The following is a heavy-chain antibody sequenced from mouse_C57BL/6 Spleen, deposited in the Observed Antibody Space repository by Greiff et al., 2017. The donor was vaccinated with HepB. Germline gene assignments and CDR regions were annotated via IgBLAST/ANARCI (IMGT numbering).Heavy chain of an antibody. CDR2: ISGGGGNT. J-gene: IGHJ1*03. D-gene: IGHD1-1*01. CDR1: GFTFSSYT. V-gene: IGHV5-9*01. Sequence: DVHLVESGGGLVKPGGSLKLSCAASGFTFSSYTMSWVRQTPEKRLEWVATISGGGGNTYYPDSVKGRFTISRDNAKNTLYLQMSSLRSEDTALYYCARESSSYGYWYFDVWGTGTTVTVSS. CDR3: ARESSSYGYWYFDV.